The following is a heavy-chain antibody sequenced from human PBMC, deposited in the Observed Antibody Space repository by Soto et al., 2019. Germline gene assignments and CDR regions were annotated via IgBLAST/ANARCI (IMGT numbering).Heavy chain of an antibody. V-gene: IGHV3-15*01. CDR2: IKSKSDGETA. CDR1: GLTFSNVW. J-gene: IGHJ4*02. D-gene: IGHD3-10*01. CDR3: TRDRYGSGSYVDY. Sequence: LRLSCAASGLTFSNVWMTWVRQAPGKGLEWVGRIKSKSDGETADVAAPVKARFTISRDDSKNTVFLEMNSLKTEDTAVYYCTRDRYGSGSYVDYWGQGT.